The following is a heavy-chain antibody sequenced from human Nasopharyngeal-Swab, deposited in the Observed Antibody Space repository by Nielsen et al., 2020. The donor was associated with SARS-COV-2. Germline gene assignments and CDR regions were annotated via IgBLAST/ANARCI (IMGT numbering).Heavy chain of an antibody. V-gene: IGHV3-30*03. CDR1: GFTFSSYG. CDR3: ARGSGYDGYYYYGMDV. CDR2: ISYDGNNK. Sequence: SLKISCAASGFTFSSYGMHWVRQAPGKGLEWVAVISYDGNNKYHADSVKGRFTISRDNSKNTLYLQMNSLRAEDTAVYYCARGSGYDGYYYYGMDVWGQGTTVTVSS. D-gene: IGHD5-12*01. J-gene: IGHJ6*02.